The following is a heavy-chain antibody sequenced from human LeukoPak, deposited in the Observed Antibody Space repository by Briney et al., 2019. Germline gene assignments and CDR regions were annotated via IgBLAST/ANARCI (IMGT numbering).Heavy chain of an antibody. V-gene: IGHV3-20*04. D-gene: IGHD6-13*01. Sequence: GGSLRLSCAASGFSFDDYDMTWVRHAPGKGLEWVSGINWNGGSTSYADSVKGRFTIFRDNAKNSLYLQMNSLRAEDTALYYCAKGGIHRAYYYYYIDVWGKGTTVTISS. CDR3: AKGGIHRAYYYYYIDV. J-gene: IGHJ6*03. CDR1: GFSFDDYD. CDR2: INWNGGST.